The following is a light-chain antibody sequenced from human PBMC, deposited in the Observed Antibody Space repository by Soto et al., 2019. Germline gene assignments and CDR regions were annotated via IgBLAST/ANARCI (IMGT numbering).Light chain of an antibody. V-gene: IGKV1-39*01. CDR2: ASS. J-gene: IGKJ1*01. Sequence: DIKMTQSPSSLSASVGDRVTITCRANQSISDYLNWYQQKPGKAPKFLIYASSSLQSGVPSRFRGSGSGTDFTLTISSLQLEDFATYYCQQSYSTPRTFGQGTKVDIK. CDR1: QSISDY. CDR3: QQSYSTPRT.